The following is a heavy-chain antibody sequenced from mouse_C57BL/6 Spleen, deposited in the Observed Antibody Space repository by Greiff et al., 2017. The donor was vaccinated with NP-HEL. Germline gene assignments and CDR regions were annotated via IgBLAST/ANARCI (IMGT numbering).Heavy chain of an antibody. Sequence: EVKLVESGGGLVQPGGSLKLSCAASGFTFSDYYMYWVRQTPEKRLEWVAYISNGGGSTYYPDTVKGRFTISRDNAKNTLYLQMSRLKSEDTAMYYCARGEDGYYVFDYWGQGTTLTVSS. J-gene: IGHJ2*01. CDR1: GFTFSDYY. CDR3: ARGEDGYYVFDY. CDR2: ISNGGGST. V-gene: IGHV5-12*01. D-gene: IGHD2-3*01.